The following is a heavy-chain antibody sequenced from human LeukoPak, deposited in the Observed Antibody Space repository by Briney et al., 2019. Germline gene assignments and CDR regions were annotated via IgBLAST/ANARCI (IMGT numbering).Heavy chain of an antibody. CDR2: INPANGYT. CDR3: AIRDGHTDH. Sequence: GASVKVSCKTSGYTFTNYAMHWVRQAPGQTIQSLAWINPANGYTRYSQHFQDRVTVSSDTSADTAYMELSSLRSDDKAIYYCAIRDGHTDHWGQGTLVTVSS. CDR1: GYTFTNYA. D-gene: IGHD5-24*01. J-gene: IGHJ4*02. V-gene: IGHV1-3*01.